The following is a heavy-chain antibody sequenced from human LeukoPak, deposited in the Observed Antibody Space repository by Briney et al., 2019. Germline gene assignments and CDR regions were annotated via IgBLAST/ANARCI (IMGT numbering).Heavy chain of an antibody. D-gene: IGHD2-2*01. CDR1: GYTFTGYY. J-gene: IGHJ4*02. V-gene: IGHV1-2*02. CDR3: ARRGYCSSTSCYDY. Sequence: ASVMVSCKASGYTFTGYYMHWVRQAPGQGLEWMGWINPNSGGTNYAQKFQGRVTMTRDTSISTAYMELSRLRSDDTAVYYCARRGYCSSTSCYDYWGQGTLVTVSS. CDR2: INPNSGGT.